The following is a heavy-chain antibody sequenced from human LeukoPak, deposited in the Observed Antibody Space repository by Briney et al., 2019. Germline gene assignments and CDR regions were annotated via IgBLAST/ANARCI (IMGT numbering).Heavy chain of an antibody. V-gene: IGHV5-51*01. J-gene: IGHJ4*02. CDR3: ARQQVGATIPLDY. CDR2: IYPGDSDA. Sequence: GESLKISCKGSGYSFTTYWIAWVRQMPGKGLEWMGIIYPGDSDARYSPSFQGQVTFSADKSISTAYLQWSSLKASDTAMYHCARQQVGATIPLDYWGQGTLVTVSS. D-gene: IGHD1-26*01. CDR1: GYSFTTYW.